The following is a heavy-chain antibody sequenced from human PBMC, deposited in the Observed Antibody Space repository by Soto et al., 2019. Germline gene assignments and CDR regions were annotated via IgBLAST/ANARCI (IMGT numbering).Heavy chain of an antibody. CDR3: TRDASRDSSARGWFDP. V-gene: IGHV3-21*01. Sequence: GGSLRLSCAASGFTFRSFTMNWVRQAPGKGLEWVSTISSNSAYIYYTDALRGRFTISRDNDKNSLHLQMNSLRAEDTAVYYCTRDASRDSSARGWFDPWGPGTLVTVSS. D-gene: IGHD6-13*01. J-gene: IGHJ5*02. CDR1: GFTFRSFT. CDR2: ISSNSAYI.